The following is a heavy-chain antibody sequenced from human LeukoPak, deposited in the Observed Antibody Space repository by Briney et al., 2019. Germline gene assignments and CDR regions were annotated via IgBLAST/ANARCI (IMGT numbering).Heavy chain of an antibody. CDR2: ISSSGSFR. CDR3: ARPHRGHDNDAFDI. V-gene: IGHV3-11*06. D-gene: IGHD3-22*01. CDR1: GFTFSDYF. Sequence: GGSLRLSCAASGFTFSDYFMSWIRQAPGKGLEWVSYISSSGSFRNYADSVKGRFAISRDNAKNSLSLQMNSLRAEDTAVYYRARPHRGHDNDAFDIWGQGTMVTVSS. J-gene: IGHJ3*02.